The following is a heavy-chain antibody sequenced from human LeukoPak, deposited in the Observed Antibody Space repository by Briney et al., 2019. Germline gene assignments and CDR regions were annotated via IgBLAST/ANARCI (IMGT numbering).Heavy chain of an antibody. CDR1: GGSISTYY. CDR3: TRWSGSVTARNYYYYMDV. J-gene: IGHJ6*03. CDR2: IHYTGST. Sequence: SETLSLTCSVSGGSISTYYWSWIRQPPGKGLEWIGYIHYTGSTDHKPSLQSRLTISLDTSKNQFSLNLSSVTAADTAVYYCTRWSGSVTARNYYYYMDVWGEGTTVTVSS. V-gene: IGHV4-59*01. D-gene: IGHD6-6*01.